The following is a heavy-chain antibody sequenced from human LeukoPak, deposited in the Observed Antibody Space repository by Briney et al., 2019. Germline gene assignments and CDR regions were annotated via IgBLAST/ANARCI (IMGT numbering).Heavy chain of an antibody. Sequence: PSETLSLTCNVSGGSISSSTYYWGWIRQPPGKGLEWIGSIFYSGSTYYNPSLKSRVTISVDTSENQFSLKLSSVTAADTAVYYCARSSYGGPHYFDYWGQGTLVTVSS. CDR2: IFYSGST. CDR3: ARSSYGGPHYFDY. CDR1: GGSISSSTYY. D-gene: IGHD1-26*01. V-gene: IGHV4-39*01. J-gene: IGHJ4*02.